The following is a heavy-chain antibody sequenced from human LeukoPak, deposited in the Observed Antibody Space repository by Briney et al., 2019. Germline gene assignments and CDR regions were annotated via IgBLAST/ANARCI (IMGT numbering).Heavy chain of an antibody. CDR2: ISWDGGST. V-gene: IGHV3-43D*04. Sequence: GGSLRLSCAASGFTFDDYAMHWVRQAPGKGLEWVSLISWDGGSTYYADSVKGRFTISRDNSKNSLYLQMNSLRAEDTALYYCAKIDGYCSGGSCYSFDYWGQGTPVTVSS. CDR1: GFTFDDYA. D-gene: IGHD2-15*01. J-gene: IGHJ4*02. CDR3: AKIDGYCSGGSCYSFDY.